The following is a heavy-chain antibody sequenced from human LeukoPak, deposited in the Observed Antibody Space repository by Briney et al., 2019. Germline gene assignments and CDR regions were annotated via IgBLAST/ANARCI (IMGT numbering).Heavy chain of an antibody. Sequence: SETLSLTCTVSGGSISSYYWSWIRQPPGKGLEWIGYIYYSGSTNYNPSLKSRVTISVDTSKNQFSLKLSSVTAADTAVYYCARVGYSSGWYSFVYWGQGTLVTVSS. CDR2: IYYSGST. J-gene: IGHJ4*02. CDR3: ARVGYSSGWYSFVY. CDR1: GGSISSYY. D-gene: IGHD6-19*01. V-gene: IGHV4-59*01.